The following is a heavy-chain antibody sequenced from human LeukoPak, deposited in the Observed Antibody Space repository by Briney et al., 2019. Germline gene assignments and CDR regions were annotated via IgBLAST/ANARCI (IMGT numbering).Heavy chain of an antibody. CDR1: GFTFSSYE. CDR2: ISTSDSTI. CDR3: AVGAEAGIWPVQRFFDH. V-gene: IGHV3-48*03. D-gene: IGHD6-13*01. J-gene: IGHJ4*02. Sequence: GGSLRLSCAASGFTFSSYEMNWVRQAPGKGLEWVSYISTSDSTIYYADSVKGRFTISRDNAKNSLYLQMNSLRAEDTAVYYCAVGAEAGIWPVQRFFDHWGQGTLVTVSS.